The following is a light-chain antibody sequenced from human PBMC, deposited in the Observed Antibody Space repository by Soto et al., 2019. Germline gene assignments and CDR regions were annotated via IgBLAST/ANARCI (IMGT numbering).Light chain of an antibody. CDR2: AAS. CDR3: QQSYITPLT. J-gene: IGKJ4*01. Sequence: EIQMTQSPSSLSASVGDRVTITCRASQSISSYLNWYQQKPGKAPKLLIYAASSLHSGVPSRFSGSGSGTDFTLTISSLQPEDFATYYCQQSYITPLTVGGGTKVDTK. V-gene: IGKV1-39*01. CDR1: QSISSY.